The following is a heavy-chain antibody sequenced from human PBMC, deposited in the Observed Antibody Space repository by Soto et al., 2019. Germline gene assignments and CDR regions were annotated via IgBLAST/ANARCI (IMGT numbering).Heavy chain of an antibody. CDR2: ISYSGST. CDR1: GGSISSSGYY. CDR3: ARRRELFGSRSDNSYGMDV. V-gene: IGHV4-39*01. J-gene: IGHJ6*02. D-gene: IGHD3-10*01. Sequence: QLQLQESGPGLVKPSETLSLTCTVSGGSISSSGYYWGWIRQPPGKGLEWIGTISYSGSTCYNPSLKSRVTMSGDTSNNQFPLKLSSVTAADTAVYYCARRRELFGSRSDNSYGMDVWGLGTTVTVSS.